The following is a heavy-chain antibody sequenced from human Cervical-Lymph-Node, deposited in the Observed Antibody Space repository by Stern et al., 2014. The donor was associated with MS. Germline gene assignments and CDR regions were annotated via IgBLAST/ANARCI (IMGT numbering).Heavy chain of an antibody. CDR1: GFAFRTYG. V-gene: IGHV3-30*18. CDR2: MSYDGSHK. J-gene: IGHJ6*02. CDR3: AKDRSTPYDSSGFYYYYGMDV. Sequence: VQLLESGGGVVQPGRSLRLSCAASGFAFRTYGMHWVRQAPGKGLEWMALMSYDGSHKYYADSVRGRFTISRDNSKNTLSLQMNSLRAEDTAVYYCAKDRSTPYDSSGFYYYYGMDVWGQGTTVTVSS. D-gene: IGHD3-22*01.